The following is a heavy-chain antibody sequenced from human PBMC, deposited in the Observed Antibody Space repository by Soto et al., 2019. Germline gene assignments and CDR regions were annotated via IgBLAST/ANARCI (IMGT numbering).Heavy chain of an antibody. CDR1: GFNFSRYW. CDR2: SRPDTDDR. D-gene: IGHD1-26*01. Sequence: GALRLSCAASGFNFSRYWMNWVRQAPGKGLEWVANSRPDTDDRFHADSVRGRFSISRDNAKKSLFLQMNNLRVEDTAVYYCAREDGTFDYWGQGTLVTVSS. V-gene: IGHV3-7*04. J-gene: IGHJ4*02. CDR3: AREDGTFDY.